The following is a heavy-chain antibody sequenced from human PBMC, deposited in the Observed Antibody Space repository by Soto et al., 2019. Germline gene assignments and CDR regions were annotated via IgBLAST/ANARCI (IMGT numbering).Heavy chain of an antibody. V-gene: IGHV3-7*03. CDR1: GFTFSSYW. J-gene: IGHJ5*02. D-gene: IGHD2-2*01. CDR3: ARLPLFGVVVVPAATIWFDP. Sequence: EVQLVESGGGLVQPGGSLRLSCAASGFTFSSYWMSWVRQAPGKGLEWVANIKQDGSEKYYVDSVKGRFTISRDNAKNSLYLQMNSLRAEDTAVYYCARLPLFGVVVVPAATIWFDPWGQGTLVTVSS. CDR2: IKQDGSEK.